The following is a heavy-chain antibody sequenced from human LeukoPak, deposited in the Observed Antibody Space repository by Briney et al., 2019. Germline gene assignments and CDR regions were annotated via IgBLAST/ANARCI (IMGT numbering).Heavy chain of an antibody. CDR2: IYYSGST. D-gene: IGHD3-22*01. J-gene: IGHJ2*01. V-gene: IGHV4-39*01. CDR1: GGSISSSSSY. Sequence: SETLSLTCTVSGGSISSSSSYWVWIRQPPGMGLEWIGSIYYSGSTYSNPSLKSRVTISVDTSKNQFSLEVSSVAAADTAVYYCARYESSAYGIDVWGRGTLVTVSS. CDR3: ARYESSAYGIDV.